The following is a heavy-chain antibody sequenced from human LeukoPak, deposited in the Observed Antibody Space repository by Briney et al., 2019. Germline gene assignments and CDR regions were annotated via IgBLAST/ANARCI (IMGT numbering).Heavy chain of an antibody. J-gene: IGHJ6*03. V-gene: IGHV3-74*01. CDR3: ARDWEGTDYYYYYMDV. Sequence: LSGGSLRLSCAASGFTFSSYWMHWVRQAPGKGLVWVSRINSDGSSTSYADSVKGRFTISRDNAKNSLYLQMNSLRAEDTAVYYCARDWEGTDYYYYYMDVWGKGTTVTVSS. CDR1: GFTFSSYW. D-gene: IGHD1-26*01. CDR2: INSDGSST.